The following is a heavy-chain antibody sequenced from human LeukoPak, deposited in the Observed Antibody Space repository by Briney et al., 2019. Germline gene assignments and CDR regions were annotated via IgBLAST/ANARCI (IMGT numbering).Heavy chain of an antibody. CDR1: GGSITSSSYY. J-gene: IGHJ5*02. CDR3: ARGVPGYSSGWYWFDP. Sequence: SETLSLTCTVSGGSITSSSYYWGWIRQPPGNGLEWIGSIYYSGSTYYNPSLKSRVTISVDTSKNQFSLKLSSMTAADTALYYCARGVPGYSSGWYWFDPWGQGTLVTVSS. D-gene: IGHD6-19*01. V-gene: IGHV4-39*07. CDR2: IYYSGST.